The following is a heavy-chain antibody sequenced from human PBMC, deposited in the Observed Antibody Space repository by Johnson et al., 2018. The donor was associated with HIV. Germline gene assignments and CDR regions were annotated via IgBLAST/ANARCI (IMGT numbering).Heavy chain of an antibody. CDR3: AREGRLGSYLGGVAFDI. Sequence: QVQLVESGGGVVQPGRSLRLSCVASGFTFSSYTMHWVRQAPGKGLEWVAVISYDGSNKYYADSVKGRFTISRDNSKNTLYLQMNSLRAEDTAVYYCAREGRLGSYLGGVAFDIWGQGTMVTVSS. CDR1: GFTFSSYT. V-gene: IGHV3-30*04. J-gene: IGHJ3*02. D-gene: IGHD1-26*01. CDR2: ISYDGSNK.